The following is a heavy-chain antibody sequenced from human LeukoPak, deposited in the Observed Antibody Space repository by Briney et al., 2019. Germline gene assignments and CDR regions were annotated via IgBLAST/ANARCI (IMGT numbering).Heavy chain of an antibody. J-gene: IGHJ4*02. Sequence: SVKVSCKASGGTFSSYAISRVRQAPGQGLEWLGGIIPIFGTANYAQKFQGRVTITTDESTSTAYMELSSLRSEDTAVYYCAGDERGYSYGYGYYFDYWGQGTLVTVSS. V-gene: IGHV1-69*05. CDR3: AGDERGYSYGYGYYFDY. D-gene: IGHD5-18*01. CDR1: GGTFSSYA. CDR2: IIPIFGTA.